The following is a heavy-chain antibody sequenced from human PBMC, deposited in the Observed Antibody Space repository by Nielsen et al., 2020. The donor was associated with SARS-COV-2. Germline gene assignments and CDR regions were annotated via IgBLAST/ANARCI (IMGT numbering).Heavy chain of an antibody. V-gene: IGHV4-59*08. CDR2: VYYTGST. J-gene: IGHJ4*02. Sequence: SETLSLTCNVSRGSISSYYWSWIRQSPALGLEWIGYVYYTGSTNYNPSLESRVTISQDTSKNQSSLTLTSVTAADTAKYYCARGGTYPFDYWGQGILVTVSS. CDR1: RGSISSYY. CDR3: ARGGTYPFDY. D-gene: IGHD1-26*01.